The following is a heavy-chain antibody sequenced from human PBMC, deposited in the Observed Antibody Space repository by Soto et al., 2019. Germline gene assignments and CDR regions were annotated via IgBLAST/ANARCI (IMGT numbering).Heavy chain of an antibody. J-gene: IGHJ3*02. CDR2: IKQDGSEK. V-gene: IGHV3-7*03. CDR3: ARVLVAYGFNAFDI. Sequence: EVQLVESGGGLVQPGGSLRLSCAASGFTFSSYWMSWVRQAPGKGLEWVANIKQDGSEKYYVDSVKGRFTISGDNAKNSLYLQMNSLRAEDTAVYYCARVLVAYGFNAFDIWGQGTMVTVSS. D-gene: IGHD2-15*01. CDR1: GFTFSSYW.